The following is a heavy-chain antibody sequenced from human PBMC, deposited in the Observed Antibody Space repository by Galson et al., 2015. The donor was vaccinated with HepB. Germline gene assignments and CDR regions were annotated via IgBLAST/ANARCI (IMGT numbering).Heavy chain of an antibody. Sequence: SLRLSCAASGFTFSSYGMHWVRQAPGKGLEWVAVISYDGSNKYYADSVKGRFTISRDNSKNTLYLQMNSLRAEDTAVYYCARSNIRSSDDRVGTFDIWGQGTMVTVSS. CDR1: GFTFSSYG. CDR3: ARSNIRSSDDRVGTFDI. CDR2: ISYDGSNK. D-gene: IGHD3-22*01. J-gene: IGHJ3*02. V-gene: IGHV3-30*03.